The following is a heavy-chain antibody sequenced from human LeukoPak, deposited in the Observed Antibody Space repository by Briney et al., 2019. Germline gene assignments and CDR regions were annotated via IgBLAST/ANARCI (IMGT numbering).Heavy chain of an antibody. CDR3: ARDRDGYKPFDY. V-gene: IGHV1-18*01. Sequence: ASEKVSCKASGYTFTSYGISWVRQAPGQGLEWMGWISAYNGNTNYAQKLQGRVTMTTDTSTSTAYMELRSLRSDDTAVYYCARDRDGYKPFDYWGQGTLVTVSS. CDR1: GYTFTSYG. D-gene: IGHD5-24*01. J-gene: IGHJ4*02. CDR2: ISAYNGNT.